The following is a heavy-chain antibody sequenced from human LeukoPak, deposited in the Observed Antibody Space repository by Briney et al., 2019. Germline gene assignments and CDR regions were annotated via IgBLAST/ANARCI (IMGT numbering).Heavy chain of an antibody. Sequence: GGSLRLSCAASGFIFSNYWMSWVRQAPGKGLEGVANIKKDGSEKYYVDSVKGRFTISRDNTKNSLYLEMNSLRAEDTASYYCAKDGAAGMEGWFDPWGQGTLVIVSS. D-gene: IGHD6-13*01. CDR3: AKDGAAGMEGWFDP. J-gene: IGHJ5*02. V-gene: IGHV3-7*03. CDR2: IKKDGSEK. CDR1: GFIFSNYW.